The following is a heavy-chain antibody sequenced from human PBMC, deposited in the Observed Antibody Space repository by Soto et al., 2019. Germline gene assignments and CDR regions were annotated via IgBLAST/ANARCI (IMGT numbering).Heavy chain of an antibody. CDR3: ARDREPFYP. D-gene: IGHD1-1*01. CDR2: IHVSGST. J-gene: IGHJ5*02. CDR1: GDSISSYY. V-gene: IGHV4-59*01. Sequence: PSETLSLTCTVYGDSISSYYWSWIRQTPGKGLQWIGYIHVSGSTNYNPSLKSRVTISVDTSKNQFSLKLSSVTAADTAVYYCARDREPFYPWGQGTLVTGSS.